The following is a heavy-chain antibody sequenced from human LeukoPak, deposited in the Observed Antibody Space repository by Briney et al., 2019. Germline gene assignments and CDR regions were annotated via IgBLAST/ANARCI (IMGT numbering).Heavy chain of an antibody. J-gene: IGHJ5*02. CDR2: ISYDGSNK. CDR1: GFTFSSYA. CDR3: ARDLGCTNGVCYPPNWFDP. V-gene: IGHV3-30-3*01. D-gene: IGHD2-8*01. Sequence: PGRSLRLSCAASGFTFSSYAMHWVRQAPGKGLEWVAVISYDGSNKYYADSVKGRFTISRDNSKNTLYLQMNSLRAEDTAVYYCARDLGCTNGVCYPPNWFDPWGQGTLVTVSS.